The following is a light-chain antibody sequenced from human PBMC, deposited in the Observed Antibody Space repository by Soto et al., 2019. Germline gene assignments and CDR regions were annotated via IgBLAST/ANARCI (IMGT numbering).Light chain of an antibody. CDR2: DST. CDR1: SSNIGAGYH. V-gene: IGLV1-40*01. CDR3: QSYDSSLGVV. Sequence: QSVLTQPPSVSGAPGQRVIISFTGSSSNIGAGYHVHWYQQLPGPAPKLLIYDSTARPSGVPDRFSGSKSVTSASLAITGLQAEDEADYYCQSYDSSLGVVFGGGTKLTVL. J-gene: IGLJ2*01.